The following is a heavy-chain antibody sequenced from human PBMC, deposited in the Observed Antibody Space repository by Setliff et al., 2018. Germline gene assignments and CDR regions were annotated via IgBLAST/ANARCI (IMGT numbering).Heavy chain of an antibody. V-gene: IGHV4-31*03. CDR3: ATLPYSSGPLHDY. J-gene: IGHJ4*02. D-gene: IGHD6-19*01. CDR2: IYYSGST. CDR1: GASISSDGYY. Sequence: SETLSLTCSVSGASISSDGYYWSWIRQYPGKGLEWIGYIYYSGSTYYNPSLKSRVTISLDTSENQFSLKLTSVIAADTAVYYCATLPYSSGPLHDYWGQGILVTVSS.